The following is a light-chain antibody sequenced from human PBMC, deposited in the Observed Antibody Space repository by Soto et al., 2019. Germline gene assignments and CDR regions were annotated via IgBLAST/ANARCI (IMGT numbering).Light chain of an antibody. V-gene: IGLV2-14*01. Sequence: QSALPQPASVSGSPGQSITISCTGTSSDVGAYNYVSWYQQHPGKVPKLMIYDVSNRPSGVSNRLSGSKSGNTAALTISVLQAEDEADYYCSSYTRSSTVVFGGGTKHTVL. CDR1: SSDVGAYNY. J-gene: IGLJ2*01. CDR3: SSYTRSSTVV. CDR2: DVS.